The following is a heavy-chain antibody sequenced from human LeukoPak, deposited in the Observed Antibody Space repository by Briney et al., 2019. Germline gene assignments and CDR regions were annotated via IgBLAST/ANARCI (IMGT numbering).Heavy chain of an antibody. J-gene: IGHJ4*02. CDR3: AIDRYSSGWYTFDY. D-gene: IGHD6-19*01. CDR2: ISPDGNST. V-gene: IGHV3-74*01. CDR1: GFTFSSYW. Sequence: GGSLRLSCAASGFTFSSYWMYWVRQAPGKGLVWVSRISPDGNSTTYADSVKGRFTISRDNAKNSLDLQMNSLRAEDTAVYYCAIDRYSSGWYTFDYWGQGTLVTVSS.